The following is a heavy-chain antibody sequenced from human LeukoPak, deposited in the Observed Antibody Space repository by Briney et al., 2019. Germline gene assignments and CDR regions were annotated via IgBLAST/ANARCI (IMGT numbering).Heavy chain of an antibody. CDR1: GFTLSYYG. V-gene: IGHV3-33*01. J-gene: IGHJ4*02. D-gene: IGHD2-2*01. CDR2: MYYDGGTK. CDR3: ARDFERYTSSRTPSDY. Sequence: GGSLRLSCAASGFTLSYYGMHWVRQAPGKGLEWVAVMYYDGGTKYYTDSVKGRFTISRDNSKSTLYLQMNSLRAEDTAVYYCARDFERYTSSRTPSDYWGQGTLVTVSS.